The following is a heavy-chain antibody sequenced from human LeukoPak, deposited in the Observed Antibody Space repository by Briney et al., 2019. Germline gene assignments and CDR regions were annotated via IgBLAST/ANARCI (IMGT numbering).Heavy chain of an antibody. V-gene: IGHV1-18*04. Sequence: GASVKLSCKASGYTFTSYGISWVRQAPGQGLEWMGWISAYNGKTNYAQTLQGRVTMTTDTSTSTAFLELRSLRSDATAVYYCARARLGPSESGYFTMVRGVMDYWGQGTLVTVSS. CDR1: GYTFTSYG. D-gene: IGHD3-10*01. CDR2: ISAYNGKT. J-gene: IGHJ4*02. CDR3: ARARLGPSESGYFTMVRGVMDY.